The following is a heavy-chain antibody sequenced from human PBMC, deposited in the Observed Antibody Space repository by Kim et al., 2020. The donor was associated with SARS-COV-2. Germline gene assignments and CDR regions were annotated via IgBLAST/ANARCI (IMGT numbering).Heavy chain of an antibody. J-gene: IGHJ5*02. D-gene: IGHD2-15*01. CDR2: IHPGDSDT. Sequence: GASLKISCKGSGYRFTNYWIGWVRQMSGKGLEWMGIIHPGDSDTRYSPSFQGQVTISADNSISTAYLQWSSLKASDTAMYYCARASYCSGGSCYGNFDWFDPWGRGTQVTVSS. CDR3: ARASYCSGGSCYGNFDWFDP. CDR1: GYRFTNYW. V-gene: IGHV5-51*01.